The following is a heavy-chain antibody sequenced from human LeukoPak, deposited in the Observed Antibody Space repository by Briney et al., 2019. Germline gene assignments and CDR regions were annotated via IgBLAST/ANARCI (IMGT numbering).Heavy chain of an antibody. CDR2: IYHNGGA. V-gene: IGHV4-38-2*02. CDR3: ARDPRWLTPDCTSTSCYENYFDP. CDR1: GYSINNGYQ. D-gene: IGHD2-2*01. J-gene: IGHJ5*02. Sequence: SETLSLTCAVSGYSINNGYQWAWIRQSPGRGLEWIGSIYHNGGAHYNPSLRRRVVISVDTSNNQFSLRLSSVTVADTAVYYCARDPRWLTPDCTSTSCYENYFDPWGRGTLVTVSS.